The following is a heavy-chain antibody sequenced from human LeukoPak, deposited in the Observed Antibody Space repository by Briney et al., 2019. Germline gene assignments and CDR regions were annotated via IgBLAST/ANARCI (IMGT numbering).Heavy chain of an antibody. Sequence: SETLSLTCTVSGGSISSYYWSWIRQPPGKGLEWIGYIYYSGSTNYNPSLKSRVTISVDTSKNQFSLKLSSVTAADTAVYYCARGQGGDYDFWSGYYRNPYFDYWGQGTLVTVSS. J-gene: IGHJ4*02. V-gene: IGHV4-59*12. D-gene: IGHD3-3*01. CDR1: GGSISSYY. CDR2: IYYSGST. CDR3: ARGQGGDYDFWSGYYRNPYFDY.